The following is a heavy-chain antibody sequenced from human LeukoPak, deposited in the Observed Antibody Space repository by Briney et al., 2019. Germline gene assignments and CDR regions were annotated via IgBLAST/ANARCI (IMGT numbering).Heavy chain of an antibody. CDR3: ARDLLTIFGVVIIGEAPHWFDP. CDR2: INPNSGGT. V-gene: IGHV1-2*02. J-gene: IGHJ5*02. CDR1: GYTFTGYY. D-gene: IGHD3-3*01. Sequence: ASVKVSCKASGYTFTGYYMHWVRQAPGQGLEWMGWINPNSGGTNYAQKFQGRVTMTRDTSISTAYMELSRLRSDDTAVYYCARDLLTIFGVVIIGEAPHWFDPWGQGTLVTVSS.